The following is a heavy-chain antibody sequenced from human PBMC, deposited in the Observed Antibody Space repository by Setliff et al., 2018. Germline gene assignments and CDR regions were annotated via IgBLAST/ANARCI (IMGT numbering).Heavy chain of an antibody. CDR3: ARVSMLAAAGYYSYYYGMDV. D-gene: IGHD6-13*01. J-gene: IGHJ6*02. CDR2: IYPGDSDT. V-gene: IGHV5-51*01. CDR1: GYSFTSYW. Sequence: GESLKISCKGSGYSFTSYWIGWVRQMPGKGLEWMGIIYPGDSDTRYSPSFQGQVTISADKSISTAYLQWSSLKAADTAVYYCARVSMLAAAGYYSYYYGMDVWGQGTTVTVSS.